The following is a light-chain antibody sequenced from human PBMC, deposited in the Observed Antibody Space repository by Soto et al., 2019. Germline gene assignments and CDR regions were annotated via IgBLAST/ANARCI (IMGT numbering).Light chain of an antibody. J-gene: IGKJ1*01. CDR3: QQYYSPPQT. V-gene: IGKV4-1*01. CDR2: WAS. Sequence: DIVMTQSPDSLAVPLGERATIDCKSSQSRLYSPNNKNYLAWYQQKPGQPPKLLIYWASTRESGVPDRFSGSGSGTDFALTISSLQAEDVAFYYCQQYYSPPQTFGQGTKVEIK. CDR1: QSRLYSPNNKNY.